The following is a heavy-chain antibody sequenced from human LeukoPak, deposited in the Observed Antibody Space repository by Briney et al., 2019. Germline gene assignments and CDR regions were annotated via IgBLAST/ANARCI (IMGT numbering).Heavy chain of an antibody. J-gene: IGHJ4*02. CDR3: ARVRGQMVPI. CDR1: GFTVSSNY. D-gene: IGHD3-10*01. CDR2: IYSGGDT. V-gene: IGHV3-66*01. Sequence: PGGSLRLSCAASGFTVSSNYMSWVRQAPGKGLELVSVIYSGGDTYYPDSVKGRFTISRDNSKNKLSLQLNSLRAEDTDVYYCARVRGQMVPIWGQGTLVTVSS.